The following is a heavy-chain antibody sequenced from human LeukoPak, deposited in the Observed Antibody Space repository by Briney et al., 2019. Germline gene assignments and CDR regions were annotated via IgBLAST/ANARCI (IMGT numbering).Heavy chain of an antibody. J-gene: IGHJ4*02. Sequence: ASVKVSCKASGYTFTSYYMHWVRQAPGQGLEWMGIINPSGGSTSYAQKFQGRVTMTRDTSTSTVFMELSSLRSEDTAVYYCARDRADTAMAINFDYWGQGTLVTVSS. CDR3: ARDRADTAMAINFDY. CDR1: GYTFTSYY. CDR2: INPSGGST. V-gene: IGHV1-46*01. D-gene: IGHD5-18*01.